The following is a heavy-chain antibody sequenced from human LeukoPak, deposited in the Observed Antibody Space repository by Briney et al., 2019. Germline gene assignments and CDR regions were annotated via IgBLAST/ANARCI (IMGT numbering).Heavy chain of an antibody. Sequence: REASVKVSCKASGYTFPSYTIHWVRQAPGQRLEWVGWINGASNDIRYSQKFQGRVTFTRDTSASTAYMELSSLRSEDTAIYYCVRQCSSSCFDYWGQGTLVTVSS. J-gene: IGHJ4*02. CDR3: VRQCSSSCFDY. D-gene: IGHD2-2*01. CDR1: GYTFPSYT. V-gene: IGHV1-3*01. CDR2: INGASNDI.